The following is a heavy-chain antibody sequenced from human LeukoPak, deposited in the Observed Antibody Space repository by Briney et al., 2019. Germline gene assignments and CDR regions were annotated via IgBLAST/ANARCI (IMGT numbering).Heavy chain of an antibody. CDR1: GFTFSSYG. D-gene: IGHD6-6*01. CDR2: ISSSGSTI. CDR3: ARSLPYSSSSRGFDY. V-gene: IGHV3-48*04. J-gene: IGHJ4*02. Sequence: GGSLRLSCAASGFTFSSYGMHWIRQAPGKGLEWVSYISSSGSTIYYADSVKGRFTISRDNAKNSLYLQMNSLRAEDTAVYYCARSLPYSSSSRGFDYWGQGTLVTVSS.